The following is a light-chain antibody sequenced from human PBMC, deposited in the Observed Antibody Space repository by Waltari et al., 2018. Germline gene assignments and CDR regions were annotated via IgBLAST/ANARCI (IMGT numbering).Light chain of an antibody. Sequence: EIVLTQSPGTLSLSPGERATLSCTASQSVSRWLAWYQQKPGQAPRLLIYDASSRATGIPDRFSGSGSGTDFSLTISRLEPEDFAVYYCQKYGTSPATFGQGTKVEIK. CDR3: QKYGTSPAT. V-gene: IGKV3-20*01. J-gene: IGKJ1*01. CDR1: QSVSRW. CDR2: DAS.